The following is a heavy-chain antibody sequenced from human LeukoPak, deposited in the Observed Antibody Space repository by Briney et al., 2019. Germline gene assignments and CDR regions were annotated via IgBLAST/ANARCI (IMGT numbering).Heavy chain of an antibody. CDR2: INPNSGDT. CDR3: ARSYVDIVATTPAQFDY. V-gene: IGHV1-2*02. CDR1: GYTFIDYY. D-gene: IGHD5-12*01. Sequence: ASVKVSCKASGYTFIDYYIHWLRQAPGQGLEWMGWINPNSGDTHSPQKFQGRVTMTRDTSISTAYMELSRLRSDDTAVYYCARSYVDIVATTPAQFDYWGQGTLVTVSS. J-gene: IGHJ4*02.